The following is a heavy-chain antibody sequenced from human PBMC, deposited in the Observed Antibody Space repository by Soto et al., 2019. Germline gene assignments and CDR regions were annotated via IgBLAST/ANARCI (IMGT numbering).Heavy chain of an antibody. V-gene: IGHV3-74*01. CDR2: INSDGSST. D-gene: IGHD3-10*01. CDR1: GFTFSSYW. J-gene: IGHJ6*03. CDR3: ARGYYGSGSYYYYYMDV. Sequence: GGSLRLSCAASGFTFSSYWMHWVRQAPGKGLVWVSRINSDGSSTSYADSVKGRFTISRDNAKNTLYLQMNSLRAEDTAVYYCARGYYGSGSYYYYYMDVWGKGTTVTVSS.